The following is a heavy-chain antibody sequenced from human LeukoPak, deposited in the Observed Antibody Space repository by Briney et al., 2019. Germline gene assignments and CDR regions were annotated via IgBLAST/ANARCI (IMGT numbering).Heavy chain of an antibody. Sequence: GGSLRLSCAASGFTFSTHWMSWFRQAPGKGLEWVSYISSSGSTIYYADSVKGRFTISRDNAKNSLYLQMNSLRVEDTAIYYCARGPYNGAYSEGYYYYYMDVWGKGTTVTVSS. CDR2: ISSSGSTI. D-gene: IGHD1-1*01. CDR1: GFTFSTHW. J-gene: IGHJ6*03. CDR3: ARGPYNGAYSEGYYYYYMDV. V-gene: IGHV3-48*04.